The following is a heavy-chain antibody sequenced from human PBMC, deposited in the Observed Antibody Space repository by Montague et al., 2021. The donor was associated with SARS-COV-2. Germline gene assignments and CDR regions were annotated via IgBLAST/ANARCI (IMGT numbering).Heavy chain of an antibody. CDR2: INDRGVTNY. V-gene: IGHV4-34*01. D-gene: IGHD4-11*01. CDR1: GESFSGFF. Sequence: SETLSLTCAVYGESFSGFFWSWIRQPPGKGLEWIAEINDRGVTNYNSNPSLGSRVTISADTSKNQFSLKLRSVTAADTAVYYCARWDPQTLTVISLRGKSANDYWGQGTLVTVSS. J-gene: IGHJ4*02. CDR3: ARWDPQTLTVISLRGKSANDY.